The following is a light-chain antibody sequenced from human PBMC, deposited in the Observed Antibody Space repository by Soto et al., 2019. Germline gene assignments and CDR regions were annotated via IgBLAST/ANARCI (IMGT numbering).Light chain of an antibody. CDR3: LLNFGGAQPNWV. V-gene: IGLV7-43*01. Sequence: QAVVTQEPSLTVSPGGTVTLTCASSYGAVTSGYYPNWFQQKPGQPLRSLIYSTNNKYSWTPARFSGSLLGGKAALTLSAVQPDDEAEYFCLLNFGGAQPNWVFGGGTKLTVL. CDR1: YGAVTSGYY. J-gene: IGLJ3*02. CDR2: STN.